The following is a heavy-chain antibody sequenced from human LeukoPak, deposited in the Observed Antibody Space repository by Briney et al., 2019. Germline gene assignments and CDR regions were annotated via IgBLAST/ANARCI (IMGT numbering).Heavy chain of an antibody. CDR3: ARDRRNTMMLYAFDI. Sequence: LRLSCAASGFTFSSYAMSWVRQHPGKGLEWIGYIYYSGSTYYNPSLKSRVTISVDTSKNQFSLKLSSVTAADTAVYYCARDRRNTMMLYAFDIWGQGTMVTVSS. J-gene: IGHJ3*02. V-gene: IGHV4-31*02. D-gene: IGHD3-22*01. CDR2: IYYSGST. CDR1: GFTFSSYA.